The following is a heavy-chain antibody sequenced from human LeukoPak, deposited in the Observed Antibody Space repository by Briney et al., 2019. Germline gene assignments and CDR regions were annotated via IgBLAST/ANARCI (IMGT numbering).Heavy chain of an antibody. CDR1: GGSFSGYY. CDR2: INHSGST. D-gene: IGHD2-2*01. J-gene: IGHJ4*02. CDR3: ASGGGYCSSTSCPFFDY. Sequence: SETLSLTCAVYGGSFSGYYWSWIPQPPGKGLEWIGEINHSGSTNYNPSLKSRVTISVDTSKNQFSLKLSSVTAADTAVYYCASGGGYCSSTSCPFFDYWGQGTLVTVSS. V-gene: IGHV4-34*01.